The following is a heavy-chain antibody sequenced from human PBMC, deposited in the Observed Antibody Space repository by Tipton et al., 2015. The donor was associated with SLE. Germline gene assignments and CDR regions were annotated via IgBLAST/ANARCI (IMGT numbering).Heavy chain of an antibody. J-gene: IGHJ3*02. V-gene: IGHV4-34*01. CDR2: INHSGST. Sequence: GLVKPSETLSLTCAVYGGSFSGYYWSWIRQPPGKGLEWIGEINHSGSTNYNPSLKSRVTISVDTSKNQFSLKLSSVTAADTAVYYCARAVPFDIWGQGTMVTVSS. CDR3: ARAVPFDI. CDR1: GGSFSGYY.